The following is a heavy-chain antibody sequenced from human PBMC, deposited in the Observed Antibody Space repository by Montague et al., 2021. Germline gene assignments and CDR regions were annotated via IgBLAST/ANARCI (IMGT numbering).Heavy chain of an antibody. J-gene: IGHJ4*02. D-gene: IGHD2-8*01. CDR1: GASFNYGDYY. Sequence: TLSLTCNVSGASFNYGDYYWTWIRQHPGKGLEWIGYIHYTGYTQYNPSLNSRLTLSVDTSKSQFSLMLNSVTAADTAVYYCARRGRPMGLYRFDYWGQGTLVTVSS. CDR2: IHYTGYT. CDR3: ARRGRPMGLYRFDY. V-gene: IGHV4-31*03.